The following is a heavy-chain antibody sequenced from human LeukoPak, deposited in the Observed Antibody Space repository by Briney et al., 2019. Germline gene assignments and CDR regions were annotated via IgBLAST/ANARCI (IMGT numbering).Heavy chain of an antibody. D-gene: IGHD6-13*01. Sequence: SETLSLTCTVSGDSFSYFYWSWIRQPPGKGLEWIGYIYNSGSTSYNPSLKSRVTISLDTSQNQFSLKLSSLTAADTAVYYCVRGVVAAAGRTFDFWGQGTLVTVSS. J-gene: IGHJ4*02. CDR3: VRGVVAAAGRTFDF. CDR2: IYNSGST. V-gene: IGHV4-59*01. CDR1: GDSFSYFY.